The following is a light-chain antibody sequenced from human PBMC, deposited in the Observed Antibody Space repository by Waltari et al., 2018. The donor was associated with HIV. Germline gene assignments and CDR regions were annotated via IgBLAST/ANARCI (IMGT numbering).Light chain of an antibody. CDR2: LAS. J-gene: IGKJ2*01. CDR3: QQFDTYYT. Sequence: DIRMTQSPSTLSASIGKGGTITCRASQNIWNSLAWYQQTPGQAPKLLISLASSLERGVPIRFSGSCSGSEFTLTISSLQNEDFATYYCQQFDTYYTFGPGTRLE. CDR1: QNIWNS. V-gene: IGKV1-5*03.